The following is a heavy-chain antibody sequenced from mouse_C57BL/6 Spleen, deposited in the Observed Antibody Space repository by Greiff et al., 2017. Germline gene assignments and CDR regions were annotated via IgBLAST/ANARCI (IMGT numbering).Heavy chain of an antibody. CDR3: ARMRYDYDVWYFDV. CDR1: GFSLTSYA. J-gene: IGHJ1*03. D-gene: IGHD2-4*01. V-gene: IGHV2-9-1*01. Sequence: VMLVESGPGLVAPSQSLSITCTVSGFSLTSYAISWVRQPPGKGLEWLGVIWTGGGTNYNSALKSRLSISKDNSKSQVFLKMNSLQTDDTARYYCARMRYDYDVWYFDVWGTGTTVTVSS. CDR2: IWTGGGT.